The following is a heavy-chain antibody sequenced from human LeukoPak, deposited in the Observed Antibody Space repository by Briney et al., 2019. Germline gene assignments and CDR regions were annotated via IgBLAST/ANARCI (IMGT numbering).Heavy chain of an antibody. Sequence: SGTLSLTCAVSGGSISSSNWWSWVRQPPGKGLEWIGEIYHSGSTNYNPSLKSRVTISVDKSKNQFSLKLSSVTAADTAVYYCARVYCSGGSCYSGSGYWGQGTLVTVSS. CDR3: ARVYCSGGSCYSGSGY. D-gene: IGHD2-15*01. V-gene: IGHV4-4*02. CDR2: IYHSGST. CDR1: GGSISSSNW. J-gene: IGHJ4*02.